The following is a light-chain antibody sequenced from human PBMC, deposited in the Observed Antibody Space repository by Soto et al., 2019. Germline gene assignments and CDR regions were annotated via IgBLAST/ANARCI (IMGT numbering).Light chain of an antibody. CDR3: KHRRNWSLT. CDR1: QSVSNS. CDR2: DAS. Sequence: EIVLAPAPATLSLSPGERATLSCRSSQSVSNSLARNPQKPGQPPRLLIYDASTRATGNPPRFSGSGSGTDFTLPISRLEPQDCAFYYCKHRRNWSLTFGNGTKVDSK. J-gene: IGKJ3*01. V-gene: IGKV3-11*01.